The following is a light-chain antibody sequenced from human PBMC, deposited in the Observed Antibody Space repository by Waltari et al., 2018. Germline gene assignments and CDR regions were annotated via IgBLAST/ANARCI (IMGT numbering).Light chain of an antibody. CDR3: YSTDSTGNHVV. CDR1: ALPKKY. J-gene: IGLJ2*01. V-gene: IGLV3-10*01. CDR2: DDN. Sequence: SYELTQPHSVSVSPGHTARITCSGDALPKKYAFWYQQKSGQAPVLIIYDDNKRPSGIPERFSGSSSGTMATLTISGAQVEDEADYYCYSTDSTGNHVVFGGGTKLTVL.